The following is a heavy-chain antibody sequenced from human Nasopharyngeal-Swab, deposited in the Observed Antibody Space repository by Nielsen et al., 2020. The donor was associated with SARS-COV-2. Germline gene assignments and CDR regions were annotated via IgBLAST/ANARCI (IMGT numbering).Heavy chain of an antibody. CDR2: VSTINGDT. D-gene: IGHD5-12*01. CDR1: GYSFNRND. J-gene: IGHJ5*02. Sequence: ASVKVSCKCSGYSFNRNDINWVRQAPGQGLEWMGWVSTINGDTNYAQRFQGRVTMTTDTSTSTAYMELRSLRSDDTAVYYCARGKRLHPWGQGTLVTVSS. CDR3: ARGKRLHP. V-gene: IGHV1-18*01.